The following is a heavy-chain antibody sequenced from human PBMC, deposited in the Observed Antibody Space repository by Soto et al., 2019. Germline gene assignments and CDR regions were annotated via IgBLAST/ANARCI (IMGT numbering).Heavy chain of an antibody. D-gene: IGHD1-20*01. CDR2: IDPSDSYT. CDR1: GYSFTSYW. Sequence: GESLKISCKGSGYSFTSYWISWVRQMPGKGLEWMGRIDPSDSYTNYSPSFQGHVTISADKSISTAYLQWSRLKASDTAMYYCARHGLYNWNWFDPWGQGTLVTVSS. V-gene: IGHV5-10-1*01. CDR3: ARHGLYNWNWFDP. J-gene: IGHJ5*02.